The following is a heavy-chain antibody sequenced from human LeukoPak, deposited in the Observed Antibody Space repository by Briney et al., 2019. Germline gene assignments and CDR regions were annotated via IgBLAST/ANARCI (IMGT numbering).Heavy chain of an antibody. CDR3: ARGYSSGWFRFDY. D-gene: IGHD6-19*01. CDR1: GGSISSGSYY. Sequence: PSQTLSLTCTVSGGSISSGSYYWSWIRQPAGKGLEWIGRIYTSGSTNYNPSLKSRVTISVDTSKNQFSLKLSSVTAADTAVYYCARGYSSGWFRFDYWGQGTLVTVSS. V-gene: IGHV4-61*02. CDR2: IYTSGST. J-gene: IGHJ4*02.